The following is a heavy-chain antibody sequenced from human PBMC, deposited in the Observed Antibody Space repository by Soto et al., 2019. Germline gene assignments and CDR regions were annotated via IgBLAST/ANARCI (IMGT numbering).Heavy chain of an antibody. J-gene: IGHJ4*02. V-gene: IGHV3-30-3*01. Sequence: QVQLVESGGGVVQPGRSLRLSCAASGFTFSSYAMHWVRQAPGKGLEWVAVISYDGSNKYYADSVKGRFNISRDNSKNTLYLQMNSLRAEDTAVYYCARVRYGDYGPFDYWGQGTLVTVSS. CDR1: GFTFSSYA. CDR2: ISYDGSNK. D-gene: IGHD4-17*01. CDR3: ARVRYGDYGPFDY.